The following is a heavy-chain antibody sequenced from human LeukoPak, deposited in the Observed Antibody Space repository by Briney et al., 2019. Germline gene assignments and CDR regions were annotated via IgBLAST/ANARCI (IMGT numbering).Heavy chain of an antibody. Sequence: PGGSLRLSCAASGFTFSSYSMNWVRQAPGKGLEWVSYISSSSSTIYYADSVKGRFTISRDNAKNSLYLQMNSLRAEDTAVYYCARDRITMVRGVISQGMDVWGQGTTVTVSS. J-gene: IGHJ6*02. CDR3: ARDRITMVRGVISQGMDV. CDR1: GFTFSSYS. D-gene: IGHD3-10*01. V-gene: IGHV3-48*04. CDR2: ISSSSSTI.